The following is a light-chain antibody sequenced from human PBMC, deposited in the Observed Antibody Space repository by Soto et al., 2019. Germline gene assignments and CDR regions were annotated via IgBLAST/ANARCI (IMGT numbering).Light chain of an antibody. J-gene: IGKJ4*01. V-gene: IGKV3-20*01. Sequence: EIVLTQSPGTLSLSPGERATISCRASQSVSSSYLAWYQQQPGQAPRLLIYAASSMATGIADRFSGSGSCADFTLTSSGLEPDDFAVYFCQQYCRGPLTFGGGTEVEIK. CDR2: AAS. CDR3: QQYCRGPLT. CDR1: QSVSSSY.